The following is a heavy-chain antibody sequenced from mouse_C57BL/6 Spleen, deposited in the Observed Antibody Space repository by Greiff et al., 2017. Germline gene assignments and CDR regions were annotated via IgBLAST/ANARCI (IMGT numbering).Heavy chain of an antibody. CDR2: IYPGDGDT. Sequence: VKLQQSGAELVKPGASVKISCKASGYAFSSYWMNWVKQRPGKGLEWIGQIYPGDGDTNYNGKFKGKATLTADKSSSTAYMQLSSLTSEDSAVYFCARRGYYGSRGYAMDYWGQGTSVTVSS. D-gene: IGHD1-1*01. J-gene: IGHJ4*01. CDR1: GYAFSSYW. V-gene: IGHV1-80*01. CDR3: ARRGYYGSRGYAMDY.